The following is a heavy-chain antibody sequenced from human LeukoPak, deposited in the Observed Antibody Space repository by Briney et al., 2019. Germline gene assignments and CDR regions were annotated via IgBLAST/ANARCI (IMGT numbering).Heavy chain of an antibody. CDR2: ISYDGSNE. Sequence: GRSLRLSCAASGLPFSSYAMHWVRQAPGKGLEWVALISYDGSNEHYADSVKGRFTISRDNAKNSLYLQMNSLRAEDTAVYYCARDLFRGTTDNYWGQGTLVTVSS. CDR1: GLPFSSYA. V-gene: IGHV3-30*03. D-gene: IGHD4-17*01. J-gene: IGHJ4*02. CDR3: ARDLFRGTTDNY.